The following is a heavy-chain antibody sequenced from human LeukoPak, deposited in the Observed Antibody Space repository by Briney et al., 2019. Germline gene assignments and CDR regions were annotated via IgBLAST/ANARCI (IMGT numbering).Heavy chain of an antibody. J-gene: IGHJ4*02. CDR2: INDGGTT. D-gene: IGHD3-9*01. CDR3: SGPVRDRDWFPRTLDY. Sequence: SETLSLTCAVYGESFRDFFWTWVRQPPGKGLEWIGEINDGGTTNYNPSLKSRVTISIDMSKNQFFLRMTSVTAADTADYYCSGPVRDRDWFPRTLDYWGQGTPVFVSS. CDR1: GESFRDFF. V-gene: IGHV4-34*01.